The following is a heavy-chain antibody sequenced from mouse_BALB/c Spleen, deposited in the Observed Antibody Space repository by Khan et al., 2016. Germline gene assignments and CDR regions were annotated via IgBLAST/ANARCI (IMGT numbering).Heavy chain of an antibody. D-gene: IGHD2-4*01. V-gene: IGHV1-4*01. CDR3: ARSPYDYDGGFAY. Sequence: QVQLKQSGAELARPGASVKMSCKASGYTFTSYTMHWVKQRPGQGLEWIGYIDPSSGYTNYNQKFKDRATLTADKSSSTAYMQLSSLTSEDSAVYYCARSPYDYDGGFAYWGQGTLVTVSA. CDR1: GYTFTSYT. CDR2: IDPSSGYT. J-gene: IGHJ3*01.